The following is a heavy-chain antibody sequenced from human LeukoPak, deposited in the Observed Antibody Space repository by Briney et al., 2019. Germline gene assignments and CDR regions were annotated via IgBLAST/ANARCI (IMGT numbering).Heavy chain of an antibody. D-gene: IGHD3-3*01. CDR2: INHSGST. CDR3: ARHHFFGYFDY. Sequence: KPSETLSLTCAVYGGSVSVYYWSWIRQPPGKGLEWIGEINHSGSTNYNPSLKSRVTISVDTSKNQFSLKLSSVTAADTAVYYCARHHFFGYFDYWGQGTLVTVSS. V-gene: IGHV4-34*01. CDR1: GGSVSVYY. J-gene: IGHJ4*02.